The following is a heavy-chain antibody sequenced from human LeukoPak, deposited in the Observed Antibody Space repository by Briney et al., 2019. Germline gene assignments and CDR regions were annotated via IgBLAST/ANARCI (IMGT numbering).Heavy chain of an antibody. CDR2: ISGSGGST. Sequence: GGSLRLSCAASGFTFSSYAMSWVRQAPGKGLEWVSAISGSGGSTYYADSVKGRFTISRDNSKNTLYLQMNSLRAEDTAVYYCARGFRYSSSSYFDYWGQGTLVTVSS. D-gene: IGHD6-6*01. CDR1: GFTFSSYA. V-gene: IGHV3-23*01. J-gene: IGHJ4*02. CDR3: ARGFRYSSSSYFDY.